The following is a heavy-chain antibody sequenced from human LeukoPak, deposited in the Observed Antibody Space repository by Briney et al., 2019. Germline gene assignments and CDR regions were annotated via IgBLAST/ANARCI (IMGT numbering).Heavy chain of an antibody. D-gene: IGHD3-22*01. CDR1: GGTFSGYA. CDR2: IIPILGIA. J-gene: IGHJ1*01. Sequence: ASVKVSCKASGGTFSGYAISWVRQAPGQGLEWMGRIIPILGIANYAQKLQGRVTMTTDTSTSTAYMELRSLRSDDTAVYYCARAPSTYYYDSSGYYWYFQHWGQGTLVTVSS. CDR3: ARAPSTYYYDSSGYYWYFQH. V-gene: IGHV1-69*04.